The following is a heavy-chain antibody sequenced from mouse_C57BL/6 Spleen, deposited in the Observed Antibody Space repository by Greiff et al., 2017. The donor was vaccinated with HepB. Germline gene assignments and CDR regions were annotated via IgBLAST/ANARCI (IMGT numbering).Heavy chain of an antibody. CDR2: INPNNGGT. CDR3: ARRHGSSFNWYFDV. J-gene: IGHJ1*03. CDR1: GYTFTDYN. D-gene: IGHD1-1*01. Sequence: EVQLQQSGPELVKPGASVKIPCKASGYTFTDYNMDWVKQSHGKSLEWIGDINPNNGGTIYNQKFKGKATLTVDKSSSTAYMELRSLTSEDTAVYYCARRHGSSFNWYFDVWGTGTTVTVSS. V-gene: IGHV1-18*01.